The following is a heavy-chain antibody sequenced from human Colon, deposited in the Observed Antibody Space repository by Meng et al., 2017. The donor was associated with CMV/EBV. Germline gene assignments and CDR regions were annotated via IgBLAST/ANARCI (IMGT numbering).Heavy chain of an antibody. CDR2: ISESGDDP. Sequence: GESLKISCAASGFDFKCYAMTWVRQAPGKGLEWVSGISESGDDPYQADSVKGRFTISRDNSKNILYLQMNSLRAEDTAVYYCAKGYKGLSQTYYFDYWGQGTLVTVSS. CDR1: GFDFKCYA. J-gene: IGHJ4*02. D-gene: IGHD4/OR15-4a*01. V-gene: IGHV3-23*01. CDR3: AKGYKGLSQTYYFDY.